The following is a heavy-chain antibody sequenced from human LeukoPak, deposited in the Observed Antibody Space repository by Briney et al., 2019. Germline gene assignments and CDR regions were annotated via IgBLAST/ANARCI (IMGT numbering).Heavy chain of an antibody. V-gene: IGHV4-59*01. J-gene: IGHJ5*02. CDR2: IYYSGST. CDR3: AGRNGNYEGNWFDP. CDR1: GCTFSSYY. Sequence: PSGTLSLTCSVSGCTFSSYYRSWVRQPPGKGLEWIWYIYYSGSTNYNPSLKSRVTISVETTKTRLSLKLRSVTAADTAVYYCAGRNGNYEGNWFDPWGQGTLVTVSS. D-gene: IGHD4-17*01.